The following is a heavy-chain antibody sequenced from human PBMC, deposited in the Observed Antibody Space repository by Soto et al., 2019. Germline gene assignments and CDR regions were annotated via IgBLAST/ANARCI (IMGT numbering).Heavy chain of an antibody. V-gene: IGHV3-7*01. Sequence: EVQLVESGGGLVQPGGSLRLSCAASGFTFSNYGMSWVRQAPGKGLEWVSNIKGDGSEKYYVDSVKGRFTISKDNDKNSRFLQMNSLRADDPALYYCARRASVSGSYYDFWGQGTLVTVSS. D-gene: IGHD3-10*01. CDR3: ARRASVSGSYYDF. CDR2: IKGDGSEK. J-gene: IGHJ4*02. CDR1: GFTFSNYG.